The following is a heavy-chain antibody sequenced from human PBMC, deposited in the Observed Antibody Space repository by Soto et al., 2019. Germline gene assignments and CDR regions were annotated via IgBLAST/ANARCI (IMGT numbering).Heavy chain of an antibody. J-gene: IGHJ4*02. Sequence: QVQLQESGPGLVRPSGTLSLTCAVSSGSISRNTWWSWVRQPPGKGLEYMGEVYPSGTINYNPSLKGRVTTSVDKSKNQFSLNLSSVTAADTAVYYCAIDNNGDDFDYWGQGTLVTVSS. CDR2: VYPSGTI. V-gene: IGHV4-4*02. CDR3: AIDNNGDDFDY. D-gene: IGHD4-17*01. CDR1: SGSISRNTW.